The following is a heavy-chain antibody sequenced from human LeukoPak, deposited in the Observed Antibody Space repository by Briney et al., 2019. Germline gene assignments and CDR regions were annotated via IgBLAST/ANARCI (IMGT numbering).Heavy chain of an antibody. Sequence: PSETLSLTCAVYGGSFSGYYWSWIRQPPGKGLEWIGSIYYSGSTYYNPSLKSRVTISVDTSKNQFSLKLSSVTAADTAVYYCAGTYYDFWSGYHRQKFDYWGQGTLVTVSS. D-gene: IGHD3-3*01. CDR1: GGSFSGYY. V-gene: IGHV4-34*01. CDR2: IYYSGST. CDR3: AGTYYDFWSGYHRQKFDY. J-gene: IGHJ4*02.